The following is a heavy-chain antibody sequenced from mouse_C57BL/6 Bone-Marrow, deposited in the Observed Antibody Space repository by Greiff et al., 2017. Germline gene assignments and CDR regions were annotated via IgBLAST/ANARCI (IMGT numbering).Heavy chain of an antibody. CDR2: IYPRSGNT. Sequence: ESGAELARPGASVKLSCKASGYTFTSYGISWVKQRTGQGLEWIGEIYPRSGNTYYNEKFKGKATLTADKSSSTAYMELRSLTSEDSAVYFCARKGGYYGSRIYAMDYWGQGTSVTVSS. CDR3: ARKGGYYGSRIYAMDY. D-gene: IGHD1-1*01. J-gene: IGHJ4*01. CDR1: GYTFTSYG. V-gene: IGHV1-81*01.